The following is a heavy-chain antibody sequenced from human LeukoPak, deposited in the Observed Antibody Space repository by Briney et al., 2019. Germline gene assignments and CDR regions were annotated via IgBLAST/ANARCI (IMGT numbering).Heavy chain of an antibody. CDR1: GFTFDDYA. CDR2: ISGDGGST. CDR3: AKSNSPGSSWYYFDY. Sequence: PGGSLRLSCAASGFTFDDYAMHWVRQAPGKGLEWVSLISGDGGSTYYADSVKGRFTISRDNSKNSLDLQMNSLRTEDTALYYCAKSNSPGSSWYYFDYWGQGTLVTVSS. J-gene: IGHJ4*02. V-gene: IGHV3-43*02. D-gene: IGHD6-13*01.